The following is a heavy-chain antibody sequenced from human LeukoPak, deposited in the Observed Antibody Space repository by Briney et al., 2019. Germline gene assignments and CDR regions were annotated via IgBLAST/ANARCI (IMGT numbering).Heavy chain of an antibody. J-gene: IGHJ4*02. V-gene: IGHV3-33*01. CDR3: ARDITGSYSFDS. CDR1: GFTFSSYG. Sequence: GRSLRLSCAASGFTFSSYGMHWVRQAPGKGLEWVAVIWYDGSNKYYADSVKGRFTISRDNSKNTLYLQMNSLRAEDTAVYYCARDITGSYSFDSWGQGTLVTVSS. D-gene: IGHD3-10*01. CDR2: IWYDGSNK.